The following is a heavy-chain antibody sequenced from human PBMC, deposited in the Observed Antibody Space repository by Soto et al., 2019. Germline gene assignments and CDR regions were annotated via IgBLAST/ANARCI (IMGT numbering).Heavy chain of an antibody. CDR3: ARTSADGKYSSGMDV. J-gene: IGHJ6*02. CDR1: GYSFTTYW. CDR2: IYPGDSDT. V-gene: IGHV5-51*01. Sequence: GESLKISCKGSGYSFTTYWIGWVRQMPGKGLEWMGIIYPGDSDTRYSPSFQGQVTISADKSISTAYLQWSSLKASDTAMYYCARTSADGKYSSGMDVWGQGTTVTVSS. D-gene: IGHD6-13*01.